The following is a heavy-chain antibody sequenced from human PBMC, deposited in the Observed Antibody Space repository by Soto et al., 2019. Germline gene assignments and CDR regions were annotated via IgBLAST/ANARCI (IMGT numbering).Heavy chain of an antibody. V-gene: IGHV3-30*03. CDR2: LSFDASKK. J-gene: IGHJ4*02. CDR3: RVGVAD. D-gene: IGHD1-26*01. CDR1: GVNFSAYG. Sequence: QVQLVESGGGVVQPGRSLRLSCAASGVNFSAYGMHWVRQAPGTGLELVALLSFDASKKYYADSVKGRFTISRDTSRNILCIPMNSLRVEDTAVYYCRVGVADWGQGTRVTVSS.